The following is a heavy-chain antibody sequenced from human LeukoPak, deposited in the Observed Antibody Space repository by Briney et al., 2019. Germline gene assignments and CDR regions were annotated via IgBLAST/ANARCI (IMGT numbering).Heavy chain of an antibody. Sequence: GGSLRLSCAASGFTFSSYSMNWVRQAPGKGLEWVSSISSSSSYIYYADSVKGRFTISRDNAKNSLYLQMNSLRAEDTAVYYCAREVKQQLVGGEWFDHWGQGTLVTVSS. J-gene: IGHJ5*02. CDR2: ISSSSSYI. V-gene: IGHV3-21*01. CDR3: AREVKQQLVGGEWFDH. D-gene: IGHD6-13*01. CDR1: GFTFSSYS.